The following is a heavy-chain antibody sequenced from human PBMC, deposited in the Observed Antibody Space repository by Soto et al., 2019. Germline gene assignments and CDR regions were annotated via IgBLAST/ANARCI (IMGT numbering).Heavy chain of an antibody. D-gene: IGHD1-7*01. Sequence: GGSLRLSCAASGFTFSSYAMSWVRQAPGKGLEWVSAISGSGGSTYYADSVKGRFTISRDNSKNTLYLQMNSLRAEDTAVYYCAKSWYTGTTVADYYGMDVWGQGTTVTVSS. V-gene: IGHV3-23*01. CDR2: ISGSGGST. J-gene: IGHJ6*02. CDR1: GFTFSSYA. CDR3: AKSWYTGTTVADYYGMDV.